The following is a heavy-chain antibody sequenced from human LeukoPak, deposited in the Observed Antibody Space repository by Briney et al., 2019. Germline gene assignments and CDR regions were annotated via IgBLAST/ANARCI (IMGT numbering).Heavy chain of an antibody. D-gene: IGHD2-2*02. CDR2: ISGSGGST. V-gene: IGHV3-23*01. Sequence: GGSLRLSCAASGFTFSSYAMSWVRQAPGKGLEWVSAISGSGGSTYYADSVKGRFTISIDNSKNTLYLQMNSLRAEDTAVYYCAKDTGYCSSTSCYISDYWGQGTLVTVSS. J-gene: IGHJ4*02. CDR3: AKDTGYCSSTSCYISDY. CDR1: GFTFSSYA.